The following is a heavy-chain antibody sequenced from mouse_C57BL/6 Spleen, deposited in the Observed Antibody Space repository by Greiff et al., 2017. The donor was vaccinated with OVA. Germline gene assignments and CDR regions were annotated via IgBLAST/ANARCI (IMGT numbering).Heavy chain of an antibody. J-gene: IGHJ2*01. CDR1: GYTFTSYW. CDR2: IDPSDSYT. V-gene: IGHV1-69*01. Sequence: VQLQQPGAELVMPGASVKLSCKASGYTFTSYWMHWVKQRPGQGLEWIGEIDPSDSYTNYNQKFKGKSTLTVDTSSSTAYMQLSSLTSEDSAVYYCASSITTVGYFDYWGQGTTLTVSS. D-gene: IGHD1-1*01. CDR3: ASSITTVGYFDY.